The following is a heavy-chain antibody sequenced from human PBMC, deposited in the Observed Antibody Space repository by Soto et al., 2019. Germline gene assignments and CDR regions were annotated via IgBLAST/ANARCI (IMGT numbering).Heavy chain of an antibody. CDR3: ARAAAGTDAFDI. CDR1: GFTFSNYW. D-gene: IGHD6-13*01. V-gene: IGHV3-21*01. Sequence: GGSMRLSCAASGFTFSNYWMHWVRQAPGKGLVWVSPISSNSSNTSYADSVKGRFTISRDNAKNSLYLQMNSLRAEDTAVYYCARAAAGTDAFDIWGQGTMVTVSS. J-gene: IGHJ3*02. CDR2: ISSNSSNT.